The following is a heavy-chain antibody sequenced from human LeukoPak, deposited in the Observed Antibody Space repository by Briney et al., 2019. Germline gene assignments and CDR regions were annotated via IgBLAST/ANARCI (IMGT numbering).Heavy chain of an antibody. V-gene: IGHV3-30*02. J-gene: IGHJ4*02. CDR1: GFTFSTYG. CDR3: ARDKIVGATHFDY. CDR2: IRHDGSNK. D-gene: IGHD1-26*01. Sequence: PGGSLRLSCAASGFTFSTYGMHWVRQAPGKGLEWVAFIRHDGSNKYYADSVKGRFTISRDNSKNTLYLQMNRLTAEDTAVYYCARDKIVGATHFDYWAREPWSPSPQ.